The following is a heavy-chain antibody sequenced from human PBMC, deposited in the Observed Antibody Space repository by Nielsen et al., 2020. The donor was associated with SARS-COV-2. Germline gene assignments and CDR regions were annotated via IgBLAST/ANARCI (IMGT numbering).Heavy chain of an antibody. V-gene: IGHV3-23*01. CDR3: AKDLGDRGGFLEWLFLYYFDY. Sequence: GESLKISCAASGFTFSSYAMSWVRQAPGKGLEWVSAISGSGGSTYYADSVKGRFTISRDNSKNTLYLQMNSLRAEDTAVYYCAKDLGDRGGFLEWLFLYYFDYWGQGTLVTVSS. CDR1: GFTFSSYA. J-gene: IGHJ4*02. CDR2: ISGSGGST. D-gene: IGHD3-3*01.